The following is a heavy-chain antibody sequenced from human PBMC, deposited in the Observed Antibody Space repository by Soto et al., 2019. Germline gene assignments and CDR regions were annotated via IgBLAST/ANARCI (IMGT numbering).Heavy chain of an antibody. CDR2: IYYSGST. CDR3: ARRERYYYGSGSLYFDY. J-gene: IGHJ4*02. CDR1: GGSISSSSYY. V-gene: IGHV4-39*01. Sequence: SETLSLTCTVSGGSISSSSYYWGWIRQPPGKGLEWIGSIYYSGSTYYNPSLKSRVTISVDTSKNQFSLKLSSVTAADTAVYYCARRERYYYGSGSLYFDYWGQGTLVTVPQ. D-gene: IGHD3-10*01.